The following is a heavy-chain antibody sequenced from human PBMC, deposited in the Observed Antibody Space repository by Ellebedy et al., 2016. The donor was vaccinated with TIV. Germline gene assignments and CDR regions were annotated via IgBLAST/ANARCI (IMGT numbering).Heavy chain of an antibody. Sequence: ASVKVSXXASGYTFTSFGLSWVRQATGQGLEWMGWMNPNSGNTGYAQKFQGRVTMTRNTSISTAYMELSSLTSKDTAVYYCARAPLVIAARDYYYYYYMDVWGKGTTVTVSS. J-gene: IGHJ6*03. CDR3: ARAPLVIAARDYYYYYYMDV. CDR2: MNPNSGNT. V-gene: IGHV1-8*02. CDR1: GYTFTSFG. D-gene: IGHD6-6*01.